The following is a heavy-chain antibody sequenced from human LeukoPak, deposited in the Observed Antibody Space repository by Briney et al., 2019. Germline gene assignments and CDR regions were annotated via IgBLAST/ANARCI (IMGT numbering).Heavy chain of an antibody. CDR2: IITIFGTA. D-gene: IGHD3-22*01. V-gene: IGHV1-69*13. Sequence: ASVKVSCKASGGTFSSYAISWVRQAPGQGLEWMGGIITIFGTANYAQKFQGRVTITADESTSTAYMELSSLRSEDAAVYYCAVDSSGYYLQYFDYWGQGTLVTVSS. CDR1: GGTFSSYA. J-gene: IGHJ4*02. CDR3: AVDSSGYYLQYFDY.